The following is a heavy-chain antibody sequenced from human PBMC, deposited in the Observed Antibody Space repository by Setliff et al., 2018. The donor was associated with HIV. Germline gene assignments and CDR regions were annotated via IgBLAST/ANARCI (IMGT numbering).Heavy chain of an antibody. D-gene: IGHD3-10*01. J-gene: IGHJ4*02. Sequence: GGSLRLSCAASGFTFSSYGMHWVRQGPGKGLEWVAFIRHNGRNQYYAESVKGRFTVSRDNSKDTLYLQMNSLRADDTAVYYCAKKTAAYTSGSWLHYWGQGTLVTVSS. CDR2: IRHNGRNQ. CDR1: GFTFSSYG. CDR3: AKKTAAYTSGSWLHY. V-gene: IGHV3-30*02.